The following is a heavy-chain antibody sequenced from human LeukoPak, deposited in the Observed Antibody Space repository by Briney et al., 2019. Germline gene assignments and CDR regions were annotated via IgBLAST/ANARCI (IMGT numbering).Heavy chain of an antibody. D-gene: IGHD3-16*01. CDR1: GFTFSSYG. CDR2: ISWNSGSI. Sequence: AEGSLRLSCAASGFTFSSYGMNWVRQAPGKGLEWVSGISWNSGSIGYADSVKGRFTISRDNAKNSLYLQMNSLRAEDTALYYCAKDFVLGGDDAFDIWGQGTMVTVSS. CDR3: AKDFVLGGDDAFDI. J-gene: IGHJ3*02. V-gene: IGHV3-9*01.